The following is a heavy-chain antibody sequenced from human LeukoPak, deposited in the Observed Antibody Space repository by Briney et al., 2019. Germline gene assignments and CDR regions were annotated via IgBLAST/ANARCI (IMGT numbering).Heavy chain of an antibody. D-gene: IGHD6-19*01. CDR2: INPNTGGT. CDR1: GYTFTGYY. CDR3: ARVGTAVAGNYYYMDV. Sequence: ASVKVSCKASGYTFTGYYMHWVRQAPGQGLEWMGWINPNTGGTNYAQKFQGRVTMTRDTSISTAYMELRSLRSDDTAVYYCARVGTAVAGNYYYMDVWGKGTTVTVSS. V-gene: IGHV1-2*02. J-gene: IGHJ6*03.